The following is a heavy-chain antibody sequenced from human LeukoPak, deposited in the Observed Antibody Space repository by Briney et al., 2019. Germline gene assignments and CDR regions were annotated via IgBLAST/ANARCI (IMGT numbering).Heavy chain of an antibody. Sequence: PSETLSLTCTVSGGSLSSYYWSWIRQPAGKGLEWIGRIYTSGSTNYNPSHKSRVAMSVDTSKNQFSLKLSSVTAADTAVYYCVGYCSSSSGSIGDYWGQGTLVTVSS. D-gene: IGHD2-2*01. CDR2: IYTSGST. V-gene: IGHV4-4*07. CDR1: GGSLSSYY. J-gene: IGHJ4*02. CDR3: VGYCSSSSGSIGDY.